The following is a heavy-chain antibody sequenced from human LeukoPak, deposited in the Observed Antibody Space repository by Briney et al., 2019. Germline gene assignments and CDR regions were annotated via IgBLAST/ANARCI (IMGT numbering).Heavy chain of an antibody. CDR3: ARLSSSSWSAY. D-gene: IGHD6-13*01. J-gene: IGHJ4*02. CDR2: INAGNGNT. Sequence: GASVKVSCKASGYTFTSYAMHWVRQAPGQRLEWMGWINAGNGNTKYSQKFQGRVTITRDTSASTAYMELSRLRSEDAAVYYCARLSSSSWSAYWGQGTLVTVSS. CDR1: GYTFTSYA. V-gene: IGHV1-3*01.